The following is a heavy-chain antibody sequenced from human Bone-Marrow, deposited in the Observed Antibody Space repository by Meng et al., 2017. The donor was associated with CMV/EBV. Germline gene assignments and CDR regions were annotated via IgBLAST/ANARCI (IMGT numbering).Heavy chain of an antibody. V-gene: IGHV1-18*01. J-gene: IGHJ6*02. CDR2: ISAYNGNT. Sequence: ASVKVSCKASGYTFTSYGISWVRQAPGQGLEWMGWISAYNGNTNYAQKLQGGVTMTTDTSTSTAYMELRSLRSDDTAVYYCARGGVQRDYDFWSGYSSGLYYGMDVWGQGTTVTVSS. CDR3: ARGGVQRDYDFWSGYSSGLYYGMDV. CDR1: GYTFTSYG. D-gene: IGHD3-3*01.